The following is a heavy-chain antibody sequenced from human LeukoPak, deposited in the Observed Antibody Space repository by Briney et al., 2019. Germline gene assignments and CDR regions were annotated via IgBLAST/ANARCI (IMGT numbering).Heavy chain of an antibody. J-gene: IGHJ4*02. Sequence: ASETLSLTCTVSGGSISSGNYYWGWIRQPPGKGLEWIGNIYYSGSTYYNPSLKSRVTISVDTSKNHFPLKLSSVTAADTAVYYCARLVAVAGVFDYWGQGTLVTVSS. D-gene: IGHD6-19*01. V-gene: IGHV4-39*02. CDR3: ARLVAVAGVFDY. CDR2: IYYSGST. CDR1: GGSISSGNYY.